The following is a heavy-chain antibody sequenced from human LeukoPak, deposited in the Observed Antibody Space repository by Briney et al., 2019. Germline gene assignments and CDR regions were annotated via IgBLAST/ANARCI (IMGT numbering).Heavy chain of an antibody. D-gene: IGHD3-16*01. Sequence: ASVEVSCKASGYTFTSYDINWVRQATGQGLEWMGWMNPNSGNTGYAQKFQGRVTMTRNTSISTAYMELSSLRSEDTAVYYCARGIRGRRTFDYWGQGTLVTVSS. CDR2: MNPNSGNT. J-gene: IGHJ4*02. V-gene: IGHV1-8*01. CDR3: ARGIRGRRTFDY. CDR1: GYTFTSYD.